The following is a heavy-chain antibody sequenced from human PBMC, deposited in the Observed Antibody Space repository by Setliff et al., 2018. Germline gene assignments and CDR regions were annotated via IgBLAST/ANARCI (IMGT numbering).Heavy chain of an antibody. CDR1: GGTFSSYG. D-gene: IGHD3-22*01. J-gene: IGHJ6*03. CDR2: TIPIFGTT. Sequence: SVTVSCKASGGTFSSYGISWVRQAPGQGLEWMGGTIPIFGTTNYAQKFQGRVTIITDESTTTAYMELSSLRSDDTAVYYCAREGVDSRSSTDYRYYMDVWGKGTTVTVSS. V-gene: IGHV1-69*05. CDR3: AREGVDSRSSTDYRYYMDV.